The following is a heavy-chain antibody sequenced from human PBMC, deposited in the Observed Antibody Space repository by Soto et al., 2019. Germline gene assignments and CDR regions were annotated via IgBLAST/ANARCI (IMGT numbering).Heavy chain of an antibody. J-gene: IGHJ4*02. D-gene: IGHD3-3*01. Sequence: SETLSLTCTVSGGSISSGGYYWSWIRQHPGKGLEWIGYIYYSGSTYYNPSLKSRVTISVDTSKNQFSLKLSSVTAADTAVYYCAREIFRNYYYFDYWGQGTLVTVSS. V-gene: IGHV4-31*03. CDR3: AREIFRNYYYFDY. CDR2: IYYSGST. CDR1: GGSISSGGYY.